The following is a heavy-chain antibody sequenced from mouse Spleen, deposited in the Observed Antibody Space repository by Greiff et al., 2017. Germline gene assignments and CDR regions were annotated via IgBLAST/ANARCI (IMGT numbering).Heavy chain of an antibody. Sequence: QVQLQQSDAELVIPGASVKISCKVSGYTFTDHTIHWMKQRPEQGLEWIGYIYPRDGTTKYNEQFKGKATLTADKSASTAYMQLHSLTSEDSAVYYCARDGYYFDYWGQGTTLTVSS. CDR1: GYTFTDHT. D-gene: IGHD2-3*01. CDR2: IYPRDGTT. J-gene: IGHJ2*01. V-gene: IGHV1-78*01. CDR3: ARDGYYFDY.